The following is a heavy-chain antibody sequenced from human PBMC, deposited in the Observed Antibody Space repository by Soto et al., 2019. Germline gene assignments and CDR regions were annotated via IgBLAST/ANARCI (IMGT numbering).Heavy chain of an antibody. CDR3: GKVTFTKENNHF. CDR2: ISGSGGST. Sequence: GRYLRLSCAASRVTRSRDSMTCAGLSPRKGLEWVSAISGSGGSTYYADSVKGRFTISRDNSKNTLYLQMNSLRAEDTAVYYCGKVTFTKENNHF. J-gene: IGHJ2*01. V-gene: IGHV3-23*01. CDR1: RVTRSRDS. D-gene: IGHD1-20*01.